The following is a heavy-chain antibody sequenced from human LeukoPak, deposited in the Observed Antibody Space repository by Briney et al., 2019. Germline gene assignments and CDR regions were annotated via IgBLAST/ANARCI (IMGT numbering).Heavy chain of an antibody. J-gene: IGHJ6*02. V-gene: IGHV3-66*01. CDR1: GFTVSSCY. D-gene: IGHD4-11*01. CDR3: ARSYSNHLFGMDV. CDR2: IYSGGST. Sequence: GGSLRLSCAASGFTVSSCYMTWVRQAPGKGLEWVSVIYSGGSTYYADSVKGRVAISRDNSKNTVFLQMNSVRAEDTAVYYCARSYSNHLFGMDVWGQGTTVTVSS.